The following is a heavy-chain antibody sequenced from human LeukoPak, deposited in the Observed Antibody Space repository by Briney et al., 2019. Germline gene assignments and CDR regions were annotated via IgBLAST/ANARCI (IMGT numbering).Heavy chain of an antibody. D-gene: IGHD6-13*01. V-gene: IGHV4-34*01. J-gene: IGHJ4*02. Sequence: SETLSLTCAVYGGSFSGYYWSWIRQPPGKGLEWIGEINHSGSTNYNPSLKSRVTISVDTSKNQFSLKLSSVTAADTAVYYCARGQGSSSWDRYWGQGTLVTVSS. CDR3: ARGQGSSSWDRY. CDR2: INHSGST. CDR1: GGSFSGYY.